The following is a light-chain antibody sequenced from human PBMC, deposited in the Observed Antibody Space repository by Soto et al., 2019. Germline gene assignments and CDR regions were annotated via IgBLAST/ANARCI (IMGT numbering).Light chain of an antibody. J-gene: IGKJ3*01. CDR1: QGISSY. CDR3: QQRVT. Sequence: DIQLTQSPSFLSASVGDRVTITCRASQGISSYLAWYQQKPGKAPKLLIYAASTLQSGVPSRFSGSGSGTAFTLTISSLLPEDFATYYCQQRVTFGPGTKVDIK. CDR2: AAS. V-gene: IGKV1-9*01.